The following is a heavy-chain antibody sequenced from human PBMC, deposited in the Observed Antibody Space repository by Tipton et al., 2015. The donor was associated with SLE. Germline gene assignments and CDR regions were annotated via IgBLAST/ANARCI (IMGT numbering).Heavy chain of an antibody. CDR3: AREVKSGRYDWFDP. J-gene: IGHJ5*02. V-gene: IGHV4-31*03. D-gene: IGHD1-26*01. Sequence: TLSLTCTVSGGSISSGNYYWTWIRQLPGKGLEWIGYIYDTETTYYNPSLKSRVTMSIDRSKNHFSLRLRSVSAADTAIYYCAREVKSGRYDWFDPWGQGTLVTVSS. CDR1: GGSISSGNYY. CDR2: IYDTETT.